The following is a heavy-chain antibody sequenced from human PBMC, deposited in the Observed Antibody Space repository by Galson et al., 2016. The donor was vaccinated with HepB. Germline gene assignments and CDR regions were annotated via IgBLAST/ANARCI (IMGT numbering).Heavy chain of an antibody. D-gene: IGHD4-17*01. V-gene: IGHV3-23*01. CDR3: AKVLSVTRHYWYGMHV. CDR2: ISDNADRT. J-gene: IGHJ6*04. Sequence: SLRLSCAASGFTFSSYPMVWVRQAPGKRLEAVSGISDNADRTYYIDSVNGRFTISRDNANNMLYLQIDNLRVDDTAVFYCAKVLSVTRHYWYGMHVWGKGTTVTVSS. CDR1: GFTFSSYP.